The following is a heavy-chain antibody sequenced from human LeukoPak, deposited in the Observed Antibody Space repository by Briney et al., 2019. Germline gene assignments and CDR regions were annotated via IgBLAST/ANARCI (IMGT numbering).Heavy chain of an antibody. J-gene: IGHJ6*02. V-gene: IGHV4-61*10. CDR2: IYHSGST. CDR3: ARAYGMDV. Sequence: SETLSLTCTVSGGSISSGSYYWSWIRQPAGKGLEWIGYIYHSGSTDYNPSLKSRVTISVDTSKSQFSLKLTSVTAADTAVYYCARAYGMDVWGQGTTVTVSS. CDR1: GGSISSGSYY.